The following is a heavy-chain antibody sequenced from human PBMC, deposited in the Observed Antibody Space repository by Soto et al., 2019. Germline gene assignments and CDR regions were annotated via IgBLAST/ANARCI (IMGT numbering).Heavy chain of an antibody. V-gene: IGHV6-1*01. D-gene: IGHD6-13*01. CDR1: GDSVSSSSTA. Sequence: QTLSLTCAISGDSVSSSSTAWKWIRQSPSRGLEWLGRTYYRSKWYNDYAVSVKSRITINPDTSKNQFSLQLNAVSPEDTAVYYCTRGTAAAGYNYWGQGTLVTVSS. CDR2: TYYRSKWYN. CDR3: TRGTAAAGYNY. J-gene: IGHJ4*02.